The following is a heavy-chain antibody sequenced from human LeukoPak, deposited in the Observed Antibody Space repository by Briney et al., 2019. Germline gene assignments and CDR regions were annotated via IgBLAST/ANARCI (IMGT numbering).Heavy chain of an antibody. J-gene: IGHJ5*02. CDR3: ARNYYGSGRDPNWFDP. CDR1: GYSISSGYY. D-gene: IGHD3-10*01. V-gene: IGHV4-38-2*02. Sequence: SETLSLTCTVSGYSISSGYYWGWIRQPPGKGLEWIGSIYHSGSTYYNPSLKSRVTISVDTSKNQFSLKLSSVTAADTAVYYCARNYYGSGRDPNWFDPWGQGTLVTVSS. CDR2: IYHSGST.